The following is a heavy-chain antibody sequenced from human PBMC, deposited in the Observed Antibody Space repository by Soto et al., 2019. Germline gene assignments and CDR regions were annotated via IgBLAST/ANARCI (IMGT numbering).Heavy chain of an antibody. Sequence: GGSLRLSCAASGFTFSSYWMSWVRQAPGKGLEWVANIKQDGSEKYYVDSVKGRFTISRDNAKNSLYLQMNSLRAEDTAVYYCARASYSSSWSLFYYYGMDVWGQGTTVTV. V-gene: IGHV3-7*03. D-gene: IGHD6-13*01. CDR2: IKQDGSEK. CDR3: ARASYSSSWSLFYYYGMDV. J-gene: IGHJ6*02. CDR1: GFTFSSYW.